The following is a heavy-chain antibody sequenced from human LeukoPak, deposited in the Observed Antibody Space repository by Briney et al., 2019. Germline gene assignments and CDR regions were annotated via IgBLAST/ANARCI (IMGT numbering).Heavy chain of an antibody. J-gene: IGHJ6*04. CDR3: AGSIYGSGIPPRYYYYGMDV. CDR1: GGSFSGYY. CDR2: INHSGST. V-gene: IGHV4-34*01. D-gene: IGHD3-10*01. Sequence: SETLSLTCAVYGGSFSGYYWSWIRQPPGKGLEWVGEINHSGSTNYNPSLKSRVTISVDTSKNQFSLKLSSVTAADTAVYYCAGSIYGSGIPPRYYYYGMDVWGKGTTVTVSS.